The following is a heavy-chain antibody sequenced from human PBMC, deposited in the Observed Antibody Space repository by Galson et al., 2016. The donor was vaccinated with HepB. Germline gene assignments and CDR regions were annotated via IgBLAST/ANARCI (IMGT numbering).Heavy chain of an antibody. CDR1: GGSISSYY. J-gene: IGHJ4*02. CDR3: ATSSSYYGTLF. V-gene: IGHV4-59*01. Sequence: ETLSLTCTVSGGSISSYYWSWIRQPPGQGLEWLGYIYYSGSTYYKPSLKSRFTISVDTSKNQFSLKLSSVTAADTAVYYCATSSSYYGTLFWGQGTLVTVSS. D-gene: IGHD3-22*01. CDR2: IYYSGST.